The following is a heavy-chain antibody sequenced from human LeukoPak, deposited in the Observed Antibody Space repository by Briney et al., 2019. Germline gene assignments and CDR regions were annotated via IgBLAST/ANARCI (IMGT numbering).Heavy chain of an antibody. V-gene: IGHV3-23*01. D-gene: IGHD2-15*01. CDR3: AKRPKFSGGEFDY. J-gene: IGHJ4*02. CDR2: VSGSADNT. CDR1: GFSFSNYA. Sequence: GSLRLSCAASGFSFSNYAMSWVRQAPGKGLEWVSSVSGSADNTYYADSVKGRFTISRDNSNNMLYLQMNGLRAEDTAVYYCAKRPKFSGGEFDYWGQGTLVTVSS.